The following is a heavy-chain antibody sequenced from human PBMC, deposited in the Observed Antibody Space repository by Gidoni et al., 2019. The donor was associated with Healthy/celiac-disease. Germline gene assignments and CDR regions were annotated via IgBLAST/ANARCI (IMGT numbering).Heavy chain of an antibody. Sequence: QITLKESGPTLVKPTQTLTLTCTFSGFSLSTSGVGVGWIRQPPGKALEWLALIYWNDDKRYSPSLKSRLTITKDTSKNQVVLTMTNMDPVDTATYYCAHSWYYYGSGSYYPYGMDVWGQGTTVTVSS. V-gene: IGHV2-5*01. J-gene: IGHJ6*02. D-gene: IGHD3-10*01. CDR3: AHSWYYYGSGSYYPYGMDV. CDR2: IYWNDDK. CDR1: GFSLSTSGVG.